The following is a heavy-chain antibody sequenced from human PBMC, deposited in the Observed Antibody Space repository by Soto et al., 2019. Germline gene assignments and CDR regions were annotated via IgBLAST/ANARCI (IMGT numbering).Heavy chain of an antibody. J-gene: IGHJ4*02. CDR3: AMTLPNRQLFDS. V-gene: IGHV4-59*01. CDR2: IYDGDSA. Sequence: PSETLSLTCTVSGGSMNSYYWSWIRQPPGKGLEWLGYIYDGDSANYNPSLKSRVIISVDMSKNQFYLRLTSVTAADTAVYYCAMTLPNRQLFDSSGQGTLVTGSS. D-gene: IGHD1-1*01. CDR1: GGSMNSYY.